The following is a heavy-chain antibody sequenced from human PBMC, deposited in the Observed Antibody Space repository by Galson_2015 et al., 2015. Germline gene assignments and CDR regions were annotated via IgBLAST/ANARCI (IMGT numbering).Heavy chain of an antibody. V-gene: IGHV1-69*06. CDR3: TRPSQDCNIPACPYNY. CDR2: IIPIFGTA. Sequence: QSGAEVKKPGESLKISCKASGGTFSNYGINWVRQAPGQGLEWMGGIIPIFGTANYAQRFQGRLTMTADKSTTTAYMDLRSLRSDDTAVYYGTRPSQDCNIPACPYNYWGQGSLVTVS. D-gene: IGHD2/OR15-2a*01. CDR1: GGTFSNYG. J-gene: IGHJ4*02.